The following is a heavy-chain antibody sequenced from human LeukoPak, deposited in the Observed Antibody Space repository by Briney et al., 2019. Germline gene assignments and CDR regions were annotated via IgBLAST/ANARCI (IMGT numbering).Heavy chain of an antibody. V-gene: IGHV3-30-3*01. CDR1: GFTFSSYA. D-gene: IGHD3-10*01. CDR3: ARDQGALLWFGELSDTHYYYYGMDV. CDR2: ISYDGSNK. J-gene: IGHJ6*02. Sequence: PGGSLRLSCAASGFTFSSYAMHWVRQAPGKGLEWVAVISYDGSNKYYADSVKGRFTISRDNPKNTLYLQMNSLRAEDTAVYYCARDQGALLWFGELSDTHYYYYGMDVWGQGTTVTVSS.